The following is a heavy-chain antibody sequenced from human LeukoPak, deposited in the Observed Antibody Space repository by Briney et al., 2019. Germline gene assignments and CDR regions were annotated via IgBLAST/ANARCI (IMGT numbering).Heavy chain of an antibody. D-gene: IGHD1-26*01. Sequence: ASVKVSCKASGGTFSSYAISWVRQAPGQGLEWMGGIIPIFGTANYAQKFQGRVTITADESTSTAYMELSSLRSEDTAVYYCARKTRGSYDLGYWGQGTLVTVSS. J-gene: IGHJ4*02. V-gene: IGHV1-69*13. CDR1: GGTFSSYA. CDR2: IIPIFGTA. CDR3: ARKTRGSYDLGY.